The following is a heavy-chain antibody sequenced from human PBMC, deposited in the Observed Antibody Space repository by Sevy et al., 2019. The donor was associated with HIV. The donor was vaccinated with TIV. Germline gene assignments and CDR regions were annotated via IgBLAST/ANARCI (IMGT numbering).Heavy chain of an antibody. CDR2: ITASANYI. V-gene: IGHV3-21*01. D-gene: IGHD2-2*01. J-gene: IGHJ6*02. CDR1: GFTFSSYN. CDR3: ARDWLPADLYGMDV. Sequence: GGSLRLSCAASGFTFSSYNMNWVRQAPGKGLEWVSSITASANYIYYADSVKGRFTISRDNAKKSLYLQMNSLRAEDMAVYYCARDWLPADLYGMDVWGQGTTVTVSS.